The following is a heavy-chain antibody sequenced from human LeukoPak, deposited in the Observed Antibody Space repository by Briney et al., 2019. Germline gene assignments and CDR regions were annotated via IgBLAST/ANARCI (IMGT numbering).Heavy chain of an antibody. Sequence: PSQTLSLTCTVSGGSISSGGYYWSWIRQHPGKGLEWIGYIYYSGSTYYNPSLKSRVTISVDTSKNQFSLKLSSVTAADTAVYYCARGANYYGSGSYYTSPTYHFDYWGQGTLVTVSS. J-gene: IGHJ4*02. CDR1: GGSISSGGYY. CDR3: ARGANYYGSGSYYTSPTYHFDY. D-gene: IGHD3-10*01. V-gene: IGHV4-31*03. CDR2: IYYSGST.